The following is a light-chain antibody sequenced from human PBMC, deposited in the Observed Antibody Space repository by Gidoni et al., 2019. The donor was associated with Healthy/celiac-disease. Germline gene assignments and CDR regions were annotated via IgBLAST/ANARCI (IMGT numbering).Light chain of an antibody. CDR2: DVS. Sequence: HSALTQPPSVSGSPGQSITISCTGTSSDAGGYNYFSWYQQHPGKAPKLMIYDVSNRPSGVSNRFSGSKSGNTASLTISGHQAEDEADYYCSSYTSSSTQVFGGGTKLTVL. J-gene: IGLJ2*01. CDR3: SSYTSSSTQV. CDR1: SSDAGGYNY. V-gene: IGLV2-14*01.